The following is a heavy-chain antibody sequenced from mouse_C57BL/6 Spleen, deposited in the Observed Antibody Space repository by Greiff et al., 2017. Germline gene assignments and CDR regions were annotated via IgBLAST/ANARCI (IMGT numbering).Heavy chain of an antibody. Sequence: EVKLLESGPGLVKPSQSLSLTCSVTGYSITSGYYWNWIRQFPGNKLEWMGYISYDGSNNYNPSLKNRISITRDTSKNQFFLKLNSVTTEDTATYYCASLGGYYFDYWGQGTTLTVSS. CDR1: GYSITSGYY. CDR3: ASLGGYYFDY. J-gene: IGHJ2*01. D-gene: IGHD1-1*02. CDR2: ISYDGSN. V-gene: IGHV3-6*01.